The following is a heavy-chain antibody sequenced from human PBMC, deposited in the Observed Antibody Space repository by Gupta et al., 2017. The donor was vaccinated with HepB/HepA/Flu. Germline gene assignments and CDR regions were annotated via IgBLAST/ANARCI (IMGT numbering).Heavy chain of an antibody. J-gene: IGHJ5*02. CDR2: ISDSGAKT. CDR1: GFTFRRYA. D-gene: IGHD2-21*02. Sequence: EVRLLESGGGLVQPGGSLRLSCAVSGFTFRRYAMSWVRQAPGKGLEWVSSISDSGAKTYYADSVKGRFTISRDNSKNTLYLQMNSLSVEDTAEYYCAKDDFGYWFDPWGQGTLVTVSS. V-gene: IGHV3-23*01. CDR3: AKDDFGYWFDP.